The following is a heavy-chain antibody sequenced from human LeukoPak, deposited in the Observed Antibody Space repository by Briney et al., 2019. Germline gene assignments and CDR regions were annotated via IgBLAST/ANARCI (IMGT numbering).Heavy chain of an antibody. CDR2: INWNGDGT. Sequence: PGGSLRLSCAASGFTLDDYGMSWVRQVPGKGLEWISGINWNGDGTGYADSVKGRFTISRDNAKNSLYLQMDSLRAEDTALYYCARLGGPDYYLYYYMDVWGKGTTVTVSS. CDR3: ARLGGPDYYLYYYMDV. J-gene: IGHJ6*03. V-gene: IGHV3-20*04. D-gene: IGHD1-26*01. CDR1: GFTLDDYG.